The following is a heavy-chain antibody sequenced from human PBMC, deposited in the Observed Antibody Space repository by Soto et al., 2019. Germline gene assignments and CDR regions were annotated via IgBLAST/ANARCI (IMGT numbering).Heavy chain of an antibody. CDR3: VRDRALDSSGHWFDT. Sequence: QVQLQESGPGLVKPSQTLSLTCTVSGRPVSSGGYYWTWIRQHPGRGLEWIGYIYHIGSPSYNPSPETRLTISLDSSKNQFSLMLTSVTAADTAIYYCVRDRALDSSGHWFDTWGHGILVTVSS. CDR2: IYHIGSP. CDR1: GRPVSSGGYY. J-gene: IGHJ5*01. V-gene: IGHV4-31*03. D-gene: IGHD6-19*01.